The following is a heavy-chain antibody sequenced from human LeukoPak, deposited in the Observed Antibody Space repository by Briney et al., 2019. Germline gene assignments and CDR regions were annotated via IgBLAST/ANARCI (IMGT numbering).Heavy chain of an antibody. J-gene: IGHJ3*02. D-gene: IGHD6-13*01. Sequence: GGSLRLSCAASEFTFSSYWMTWVRQAPGKGLEWVANIKQDGSEKYYVDSVKGRFTISRDNAKNSLYPQVNSLRAEDTAVYYCAKYSSSWPDAFDIWGQGTMVTVSS. CDR2: IKQDGSEK. CDR1: EFTFSSYW. CDR3: AKYSSSWPDAFDI. V-gene: IGHV3-7*01.